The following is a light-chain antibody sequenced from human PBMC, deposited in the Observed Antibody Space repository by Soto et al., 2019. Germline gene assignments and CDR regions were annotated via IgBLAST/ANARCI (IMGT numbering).Light chain of an antibody. V-gene: IGLV1-40*01. J-gene: IGLJ3*02. Sequence: QAVVTQPPSVSGAPGQRVTISCAGSTSNIGDYDVHRYQQLPGTAPKLLIYGNNNRPSGVPDRFSGSKSGTSASLAITGLQAEDEADYYCQAYDRSQSGSVFGGGTKLTVL. CDR1: TSNIGDYD. CDR3: QAYDRSQSGSV. CDR2: GNN.